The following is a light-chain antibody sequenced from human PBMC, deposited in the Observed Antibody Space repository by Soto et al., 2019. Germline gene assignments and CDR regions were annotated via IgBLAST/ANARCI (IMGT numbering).Light chain of an antibody. CDR2: DVS. Sequence: LTQPRSVSGSPGQSITISCSGTIHDIGGYNFISWYQQHPGTAPKIIIYDVSKRPSGVPDRFSGSTSGNTASLTISGLQTEDDAFYYCCSYAGSNTLVFGGGTKVTVL. CDR3: CSYAGSNTLV. CDR1: IHDIGGYNF. J-gene: IGLJ2*01. V-gene: IGLV2-11*01.